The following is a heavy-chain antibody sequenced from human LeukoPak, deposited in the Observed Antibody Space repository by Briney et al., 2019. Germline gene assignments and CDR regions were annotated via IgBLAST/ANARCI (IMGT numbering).Heavy chain of an antibody. CDR3: ARTSSRTYSSSSFDY. D-gene: IGHD6-13*01. Sequence: GASVKVSCKASGYTFTSYYMHWVRQAPGQGLEWMGIINPSGGSTSYAQKFQGRVTMTRDTSTSTVYMELSSLRSEDTAVYYCARTSSRTYSSSSFDYWGQGTLVTVSS. J-gene: IGHJ4*02. V-gene: IGHV1-46*01. CDR2: INPSGGST. CDR1: GYTFTSYY.